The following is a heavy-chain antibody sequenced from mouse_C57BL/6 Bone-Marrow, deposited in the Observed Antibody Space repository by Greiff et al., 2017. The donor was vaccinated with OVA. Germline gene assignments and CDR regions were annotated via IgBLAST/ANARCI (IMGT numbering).Heavy chain of an antibody. CDR3: ARSNEGY. V-gene: IGHV1-69*01. CDR1: GYTFPSYW. CDR2: LDPSDLYT. J-gene: IGHJ2*01. Sequence: QVQLQQSGAELVMPGASVNLSCKASGYTFPSYWLHCVKPRPGPGLDWIGALDPSDLYTNYHQKFKGKSTLTVDKSSSTAYMQPSSLTSEDSAVYYCARSNEGYWGQGTTLTVSS.